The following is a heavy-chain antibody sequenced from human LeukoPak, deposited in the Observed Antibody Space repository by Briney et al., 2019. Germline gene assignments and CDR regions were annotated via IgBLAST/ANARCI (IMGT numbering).Heavy chain of an antibody. V-gene: IGHV3-53*01. CDR2: IYSGGST. J-gene: IGHJ4*02. D-gene: IGHD3-10*01. CDR3: ARDEYGSASFDY. CDR1: GFTVSSNY. Sequence: GGSLRLSCAASGFTVSSNYMSWVRQAPGKGLEWVSVIYSGGSTYYADSVKGRFTISRDNSKNTLYLQMNSLRAEDTAVYYCARDEYGSASFDYWGQGTLVTVSS.